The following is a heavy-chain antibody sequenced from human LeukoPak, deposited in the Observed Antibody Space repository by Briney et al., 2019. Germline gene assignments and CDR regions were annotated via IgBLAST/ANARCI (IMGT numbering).Heavy chain of an antibody. CDR1: DGSISSYY. CDR2: IYYSGST. CDR3: ARSPVGATSWFDP. J-gene: IGHJ5*02. V-gene: IGHV4-59*01. Sequence: SETLSLTCTVSDGSISSYYWSWIRQPPGKGLEWIGYIYYSGSTNYNPSLKSRVTISVDTSKNQFSLKLSSVTAADTAVYYCARSPVGATSWFDPWGQGTLVTVSS. D-gene: IGHD1-26*01.